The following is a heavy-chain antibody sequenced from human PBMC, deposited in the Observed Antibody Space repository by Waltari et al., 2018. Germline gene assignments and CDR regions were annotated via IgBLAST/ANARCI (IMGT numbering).Heavy chain of an antibody. J-gene: IGHJ5*02. Sequence: QVQLQQWGAGLLKTSETLSLTCAVSGGSFSGYYWSGTRQPTGKGLEWTGEISHSGRTNYNPSLKIRVTISVDTSKNQFSLKLSSVTAADTAVYYCARVGYRSSSWYRWFDPWGQGTLVTVSS. CDR3: ARVGYRSSSWYRWFDP. CDR2: ISHSGRT. V-gene: IGHV4-34*01. D-gene: IGHD6-13*01. CDR1: GGSFSGYY.